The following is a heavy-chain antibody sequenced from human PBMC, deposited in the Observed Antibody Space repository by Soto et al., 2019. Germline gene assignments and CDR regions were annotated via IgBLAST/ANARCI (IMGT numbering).Heavy chain of an antibody. CDR2: IYHSGST. V-gene: IGHV4-30-2*01. CDR1: GGSISSGGYY. CDR3: ARVAYCGGDCQRGFDP. Sequence: QLQLQESGSGLVKPSQTLSLTCAVSGGSISSGGYYWSWIRQPPGKGLEWIGYIYHSGSTYYNPSLKSRVTIAVDRSKNQFSLKLSSVTAADTAVYYCARVAYCGGDCQRGFDPWGQGTLVTVSS. D-gene: IGHD2-21*02. J-gene: IGHJ5*02.